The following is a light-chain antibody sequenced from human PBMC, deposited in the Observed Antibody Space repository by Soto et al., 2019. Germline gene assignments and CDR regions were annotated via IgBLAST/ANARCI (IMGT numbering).Light chain of an antibody. CDR2: GAA. V-gene: IGKV3-15*01. CDR3: QQYYSWPYT. Sequence: IVMTQSPATLSVSPGERATLSCRASQNISANLAWYQQKPGQAPRFLIFGAATRATGIPPRFRGSGSGTEFTLTISSLQSEDFAVYYCQQYYSWPYTFGQGTRLEIK. J-gene: IGKJ5*01. CDR1: QNISAN.